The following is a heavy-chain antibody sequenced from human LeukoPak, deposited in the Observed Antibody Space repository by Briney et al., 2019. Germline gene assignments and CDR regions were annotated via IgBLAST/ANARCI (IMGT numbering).Heavy chain of an antibody. CDR1: GGSINGYY. CDR3: ATPDSSGYYYLY. Sequence: SETLSLTCTVSGGSINGYYWSWIRQPPGKGLECIGYIHYTGSTNYNPSLESRVTISVDTSKNQFSLKLSSVTAADTAVYYCATPDSSGYYYLYWGQGTLVTVSS. D-gene: IGHD3-22*01. J-gene: IGHJ4*02. V-gene: IGHV4-59*08. CDR2: IHYTGST.